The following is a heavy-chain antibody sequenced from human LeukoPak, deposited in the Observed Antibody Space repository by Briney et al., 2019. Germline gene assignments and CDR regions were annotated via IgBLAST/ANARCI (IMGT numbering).Heavy chain of an antibody. V-gene: IGHV1-24*01. J-gene: IGHJ4*02. CDR3: ATVEREYFDTSGYFDH. CDR1: GYTLTEYS. Sequence: ASVKVSCKISGYTLTEYSIHWVRRAPGKGFEWMVGFDPEDGETIHAQKFQGRVTLTEDTSTDTTYMELSSLRSEDTAVYYCATVEREYFDTSGYFDHWGQGTLVTVSS. D-gene: IGHD3-22*01. CDR2: FDPEDGET.